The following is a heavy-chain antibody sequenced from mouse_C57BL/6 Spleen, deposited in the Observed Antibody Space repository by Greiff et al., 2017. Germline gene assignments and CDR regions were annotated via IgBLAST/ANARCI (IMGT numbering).Heavy chain of an antibody. CDR1: GYAFSSSW. CDR3: AGSYGSSRYFDV. J-gene: IGHJ1*03. CDR2: IYPGDGDT. D-gene: IGHD1-1*01. V-gene: IGHV1-82*01. Sequence: QVQLQQSGPELVKPGASVKISCKASGYAFSSSWMNWVKQRPGKGLEWIGRIYPGDGDTNYNGKFKGKATLTADKSSSTAYMQLSSLTSEDSAVYFCAGSYGSSRYFDVWGTGTTVTVSS.